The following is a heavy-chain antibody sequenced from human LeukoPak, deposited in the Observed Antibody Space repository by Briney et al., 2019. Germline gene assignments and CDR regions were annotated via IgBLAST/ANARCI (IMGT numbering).Heavy chain of an antibody. D-gene: IGHD3-22*01. CDR2: SSAYNGDT. CDR1: GYTFFSFG. CDR3: ARDQTFYFDSGGPNFDF. J-gene: IGHJ4*02. Sequence: ASVKVSCKPSGYTFFSFGISWVRQAPGQGLEWMGWSSAYNGDTKYAQKFQGRATMTTDTSTSTAYMELRSLRADDTAVYYCARDQTFYFDSGGPNFDFWGQGSLVTVSS. V-gene: IGHV1-18*01.